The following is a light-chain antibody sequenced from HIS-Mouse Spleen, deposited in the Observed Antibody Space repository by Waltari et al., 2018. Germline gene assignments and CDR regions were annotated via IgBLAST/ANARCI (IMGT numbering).Light chain of an antibody. V-gene: IGLV3-10*01. Sequence: SYELTQPPSVSVSPGQTARITCSGYALPKKYAYWYQQKSGQAPGLVIYEDSKRPSGIPGRFSGSSSGTMATLTISGAQVEDEADYYCYSTDSSGNHRVFGGGTKLTVL. J-gene: IGLJ2*01. CDR2: EDS. CDR1: ALPKKY. CDR3: YSTDSSGNHRV.